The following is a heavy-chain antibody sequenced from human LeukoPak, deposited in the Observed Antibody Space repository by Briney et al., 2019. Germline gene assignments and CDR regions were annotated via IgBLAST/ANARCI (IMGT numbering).Heavy chain of an antibody. CDR1: GFTFSDYY. Sequence: PGGSLRLSCAASGFTFSDYYMSWIRQAPGKGLEWVSYISSSGSTIYYADSVKGRFTISRDNAKNSLYLQMNSLRAEDTAVYYCARDRTTVTTSPAFDIWGQGTMVTVSS. CDR3: ARDRTTVTTSPAFDI. CDR2: ISSSGSTI. D-gene: IGHD4-17*01. J-gene: IGHJ3*02. V-gene: IGHV3-11*01.